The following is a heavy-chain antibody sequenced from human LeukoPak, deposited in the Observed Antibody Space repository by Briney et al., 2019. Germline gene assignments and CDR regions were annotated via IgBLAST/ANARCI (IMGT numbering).Heavy chain of an antibody. V-gene: IGHV4-59*08. D-gene: IGHD3-10*01. CDR2: IYYSGST. CDR1: GGSISSYY. CDR3: ARHNDLLWFGELSPYFDY. Sequence: SETLSLTCTVSGGSISSYYWSWIRQPPGKGLEWNGYIYYSGSTNYNPSLKSRVTISVDTSKNQFSLKLSSVTAADTAVYYCARHNDLLWFGELSPYFDYWGQGTLVTVSS. J-gene: IGHJ4*02.